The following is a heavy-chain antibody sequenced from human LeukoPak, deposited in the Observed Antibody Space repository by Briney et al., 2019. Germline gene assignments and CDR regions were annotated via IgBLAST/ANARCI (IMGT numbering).Heavy chain of an antibody. CDR1: IGSISSQPDY. V-gene: IGHV4-39*01. D-gene: IGHD3-10*01. CDR2: IHYRGHT. CDR3: AKQRAYRGEWAFDI. J-gene: IGHJ3*02. Sequence: SGTLSLTCTVSIGSISSQPDYWVWIRQTPGQGLEWIASIHYRGHTFYNPSLKSRITISVDTSKNQMSLWLNSVTAADTAVYYCAKQRAYRGEWAFDIWGQGTRVIVS.